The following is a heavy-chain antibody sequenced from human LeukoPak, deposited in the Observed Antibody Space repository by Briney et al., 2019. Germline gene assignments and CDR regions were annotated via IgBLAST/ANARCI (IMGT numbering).Heavy chain of an antibody. CDR3: VTPPD. J-gene: IGHJ4*02. V-gene: IGHV3-15*01. Sequence: PGGSLRLSCAASGFSFTDAWMAWVRQARGKGPEGVGRIKSISAGGTTDYAAPVKGRFTISRDDSKNTLYLQMNSLKTEDTAAYYCVTPPDWGPGTLVTVSS. CDR1: GFSFTDAW. CDR2: IKSISAGGTT.